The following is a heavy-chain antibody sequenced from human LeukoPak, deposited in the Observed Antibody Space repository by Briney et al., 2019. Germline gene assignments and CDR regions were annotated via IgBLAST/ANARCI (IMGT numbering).Heavy chain of an antibody. CDR1: GFTFSSYA. V-gene: IGHV3-23*01. CDR3: AKGGYDSSCYYYADY. J-gene: IGHJ4*02. Sequence: PGGSLRLSCAASGFTFSSYAMSWVRQAPGKGLGWVSAMSGRGARTYYTNSENSRFTISRENSKNTLYLQMNSLRAENTAVYYGAKGGYDSSCYYYADYWGQGTLVTVSS. D-gene: IGHD3-22*01. CDR2: MSGRGART.